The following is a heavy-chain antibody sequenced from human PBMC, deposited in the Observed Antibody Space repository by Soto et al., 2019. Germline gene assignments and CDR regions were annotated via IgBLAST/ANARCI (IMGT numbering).Heavy chain of an antibody. CDR3: ARVAITLIRELKVDFYSMDV. CDR1: GYTFNNYG. Sequence: QLVQSGGEVKEPGASVQVSCKASGYTFNNYGITWVRQAPGQGLEWLGWISVYNGNKNYAKKVQGRVSMTADTSTSTAHMELRSLQSDDTAVYFCARVAITLIRELKVDFYSMDVWGQGTTVTVSS. V-gene: IGHV1-18*01. D-gene: IGHD3-10*01. J-gene: IGHJ6*02. CDR2: ISVYNGNK.